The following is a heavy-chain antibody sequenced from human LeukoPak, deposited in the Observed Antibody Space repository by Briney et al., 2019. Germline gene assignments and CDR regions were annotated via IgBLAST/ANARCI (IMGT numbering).Heavy chain of an antibody. D-gene: IGHD3-22*01. CDR2: ISYDGSNK. Sequence: SCKASGYTFTGYYMHWVRQAPGQGLEWVAVISYDGSNKYYADSVKGRFTISRDNSKNTLYLQMNSLRAEDTAVYYCASGYDSSGTGGYGMDVWGQGTTVTVSS. J-gene: IGHJ6*02. CDR3: ASGYDSSGTGGYGMDV. V-gene: IGHV3-30*16. CDR1: GYTFTGYY.